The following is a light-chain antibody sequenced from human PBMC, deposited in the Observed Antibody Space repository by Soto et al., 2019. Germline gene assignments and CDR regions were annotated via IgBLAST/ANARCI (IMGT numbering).Light chain of an antibody. CDR3: LQYNNWPLFT. Sequence: EIVMTQSPATLSVSPGERATLSCRASQSVSSNLAWYQQKPGQAPRLLIYGASTRATGIPARFSGSGSGTEFTLTISSLQSEDFAVYYCLQYNNWPLFTFGPGTKVDIK. CDR1: QSVSSN. V-gene: IGKV3-15*01. CDR2: GAS. J-gene: IGKJ3*01.